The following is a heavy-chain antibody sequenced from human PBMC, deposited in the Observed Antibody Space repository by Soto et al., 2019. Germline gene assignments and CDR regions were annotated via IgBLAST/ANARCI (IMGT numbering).Heavy chain of an antibody. J-gene: IGHJ4*02. V-gene: IGHV3-33*01. CDR2: IYNDGSKE. CDR3: VRDDDYNDNGFAY. D-gene: IGHD3-16*01. CDR1: GFTFSRHG. Sequence: QVQLVESGGGVVEPGMSQRLSCAASGFTFSRHGMHWVRQAPGKGLEWVAVIYNDGSKEFYADSVKGRFTIFRDNSKDMLYLKMYSLRVDDTAVYYCVRDDDYNDNGFAYWGQGTLVIVAS.